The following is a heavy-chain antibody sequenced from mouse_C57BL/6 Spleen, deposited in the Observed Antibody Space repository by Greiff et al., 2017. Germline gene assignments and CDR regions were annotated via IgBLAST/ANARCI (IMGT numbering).Heavy chain of an antibody. V-gene: IGHV1-66*01. D-gene: IGHD2-2*01. CDR2: IYPGSGNT. J-gene: IGHJ3*01. Sequence: QVQLKESGPELVKPGASVKISCKASGYSFTSYYIHWVKQRPGQGLEWIGWIYPGSGNTTYNEKFKGKATLTADTSSSTAYMQLSSLTSEDSAVYYCARGYGYDDPPTYWGQGTLVTVSA. CDR1: GYSFTSYY. CDR3: ARGYGYDDPPTY.